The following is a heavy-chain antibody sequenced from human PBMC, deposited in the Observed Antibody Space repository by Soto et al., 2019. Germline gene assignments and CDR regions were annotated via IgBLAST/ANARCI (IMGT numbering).Heavy chain of an antibody. V-gene: IGHV1-18*01. CDR3: AKNGQPPDYDYGMDV. D-gene: IGHD2-8*01. J-gene: IGHJ6*02. CDR2: ISGYNGDT. CDR1: GYTFTRYG. Sequence: QGQLVQSGAEVKKPGASVKVSCKASGYTFTRYGISWVRQAPGQGLEWMGWISGYNGDTKYAQKFQGRVTMTRDTSTTTAYMELRRLTSYETGVYYCAKNGQPPDYDYGMDVWGQGTTVSVSS.